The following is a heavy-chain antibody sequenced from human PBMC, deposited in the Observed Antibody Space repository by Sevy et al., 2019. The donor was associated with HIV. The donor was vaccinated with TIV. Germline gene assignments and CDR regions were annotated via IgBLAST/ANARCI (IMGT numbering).Heavy chain of an antibody. J-gene: IGHJ6*02. CDR1: GFNVSSNY. Sequence: GGSLRLSCAASGFNVSSNYMNWVRQAPGKGLEWVSVIYSGTNTYYADSVKGRFTISRDTSKNTLYLQMNGLRAEETAVYYCARDRITYYYDSSGYYTSGYGMDVWGQGTTVTVSS. V-gene: IGHV3-53*01. CDR2: IYSGTNT. CDR3: ARDRITYYYDSSGYYTSGYGMDV. D-gene: IGHD3-22*01.